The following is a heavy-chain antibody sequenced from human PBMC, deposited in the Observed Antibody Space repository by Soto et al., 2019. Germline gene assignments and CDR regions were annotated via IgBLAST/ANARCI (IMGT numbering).Heavy chain of an antibody. CDR1: GGSSSSYY. J-gene: IGHJ6*04. V-gene: IGHV4-59*08. D-gene: IGHD2-8*01. CDR3: ARSDLLIPLDV. Sequence: QVQLQESGPGLLKPSETLSLTSTASGGSSSSYYWSWIRQPPGKGLEWLTYIYDSGSTNYNPSLKSRVTISVDTSKNQCSLKLSSVTAADTAVYYCARSDLLIPLDVWGKGTPVNVSS. CDR2: IYDSGST.